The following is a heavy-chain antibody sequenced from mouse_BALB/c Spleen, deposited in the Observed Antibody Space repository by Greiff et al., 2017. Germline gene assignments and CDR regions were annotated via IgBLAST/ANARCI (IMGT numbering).Heavy chain of an antibody. V-gene: IGHV2-6-7*01. J-gene: IGHJ4*01. CDR2: IWGDGST. CDR3: ARDDGELSYYAMDY. D-gene: IGHD2-3*01. Sequence: VQGVESGPGLVAPSQSLSITCTVSGFSLTGYGVNWVRQPPGKGLEWLGMIWGDGSTDYNSALKSRLSISKDNSKSQVFLKMNSLQTDDTARYYCARDDGELSYYAMDYWGQGTSVTVSS. CDR1: GFSLTGYG.